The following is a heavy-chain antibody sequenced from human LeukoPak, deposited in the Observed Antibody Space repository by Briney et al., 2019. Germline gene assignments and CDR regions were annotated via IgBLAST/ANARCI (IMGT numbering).Heavy chain of an antibody. J-gene: IGHJ4*02. CDR3: ARADYGGNSF. V-gene: IGHV4-34*01. D-gene: IGHD4-23*01. CDR1: GGSLSGYY. CDR2: INHSGST. Sequence: PSETLSLTCAVYGGSLSGYYWSWIRQPPGKGLEWIGEINHSGSTNYNPSLKSRVTISVDTSKNQFSLKLSSVTAADTAVYYCARADYGGNSFWGQGTLVTVSS.